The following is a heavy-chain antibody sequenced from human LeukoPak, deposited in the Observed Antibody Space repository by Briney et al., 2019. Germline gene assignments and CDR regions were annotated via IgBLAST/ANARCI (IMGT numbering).Heavy chain of an antibody. J-gene: IGHJ4*02. CDR3: ARGLAAAPDY. V-gene: IGHV4-39*07. CDR2: IYYSGST. D-gene: IGHD6-13*01. Sequence: SETLSLTCTVSGGSISSSSYYWGWIRQPPGKGLEWIGSIYYSGSTYYNPSLKSRVTISVDTSKNQFSLKLSSVTAADTAVYYCARGLAAAPDYWGQGTLVTVSS. CDR1: GGSISSSSYY.